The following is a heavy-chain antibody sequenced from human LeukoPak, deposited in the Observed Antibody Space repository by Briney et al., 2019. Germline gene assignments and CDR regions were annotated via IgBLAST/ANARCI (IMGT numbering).Heavy chain of an antibody. CDR1: GFTFSSYA. D-gene: IGHD5-18*01. CDR3: ARDAPGNTALDY. V-gene: IGHV3-23*01. Sequence: PGGSLRLSCAGPGFTFSSYAMSWVRQAPGKGLEWVSGISDSGGSTYYADSVKGRFTISRDNSKNTLYLQMNSLRAEDTAVYYCARDAPGNTALDYWGQGTLVTVSS. J-gene: IGHJ4*02. CDR2: ISDSGGST.